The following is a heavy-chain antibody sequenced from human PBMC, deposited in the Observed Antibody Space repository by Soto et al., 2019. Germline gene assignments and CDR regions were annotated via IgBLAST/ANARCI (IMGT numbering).Heavy chain of an antibody. CDR2: TYYRSKWYN. CDR3: ARGYCSSTSCDSYYYYGMDV. CDR1: GDSVSSNSSA. V-gene: IGHV6-1*01. J-gene: IGHJ6*02. D-gene: IGHD2-2*02. Sequence: SQTLSLTCXISGDSVSSNSSAWNWIRQSPSRGLEWLGRTYYRSKWYNDYAVSVKSRITINPDTSKNQFSLQLNSVTPEDTAVYYCARGYCSSTSCDSYYYYGMDVWGQGTTVTVSS.